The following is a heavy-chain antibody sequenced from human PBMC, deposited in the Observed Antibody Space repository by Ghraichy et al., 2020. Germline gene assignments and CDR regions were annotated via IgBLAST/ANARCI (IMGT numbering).Heavy chain of an antibody. CDR2: INHSGST. CDR3: ATPPAGSWGLFDP. V-gene: IGHV4-34*01. J-gene: IGHJ5*02. CDR1: GGSFSGYY. D-gene: IGHD7-27*01. Sequence: ESLNISCAVYGGSFSGYYWSWIRQPPGKGLEWIGEINHSGSTNYNPSLKSRVTISVDTSKNQFSLKLSSVTAADTAVYYCATPPAGSWGLFDPWGQGTLVTVSS.